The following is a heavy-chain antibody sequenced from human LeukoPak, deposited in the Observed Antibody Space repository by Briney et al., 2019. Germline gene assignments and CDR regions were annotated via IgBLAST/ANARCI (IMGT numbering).Heavy chain of an antibody. D-gene: IGHD3-9*01. CDR2: IRSSDGAI. J-gene: IGHJ4*02. CDR3: ARDRDWAFDY. CDR1: GFTFRLYS. Sequence: GGSLRLSCAASGFTFRLYSMNWVRQAPGRGLEWVSYIRSSDGAIAYADSVKGRFTISRDDAKNSLYLQMNSLRDEDTAVYYCARDRDWAFDYWGQGTLITVSS. V-gene: IGHV3-48*02.